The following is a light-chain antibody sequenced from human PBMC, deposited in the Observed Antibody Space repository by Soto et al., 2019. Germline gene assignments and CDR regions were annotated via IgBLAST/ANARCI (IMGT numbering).Light chain of an antibody. J-gene: IGKJ1*01. Sequence: EIEMTQSPATLSVSPGERATLSCRASQSVSSNLAWYQQKPGQAPRLLIYAASTRATSIPARFSVSGSGTEFSITMTSLQSEDFAVYCCQQYNNWPRGTYGQGTKVEIK. CDR1: QSVSSN. V-gene: IGKV3-15*01. CDR3: QQYNNWPRGT. CDR2: AAS.